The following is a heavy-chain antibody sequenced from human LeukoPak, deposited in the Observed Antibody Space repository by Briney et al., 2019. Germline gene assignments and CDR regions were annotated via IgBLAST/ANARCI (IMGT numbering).Heavy chain of an antibody. D-gene: IGHD3-3*01. V-gene: IGHV3-74*01. CDR3: ARTYYDFWSGHPHFDY. CDR2: INTDGSST. CDR1: GFTFSSYW. J-gene: IGHJ4*02. Sequence: GGSLRLSCAASGFTFSSYWMHWVRQAPGKGLVWVSRINTDGSSTSYADSVKGRFTISRGNAKNTLYLQMNSLRAEDTAVYYCARTYYDFWSGHPHFDYWGQGTLVTVSS.